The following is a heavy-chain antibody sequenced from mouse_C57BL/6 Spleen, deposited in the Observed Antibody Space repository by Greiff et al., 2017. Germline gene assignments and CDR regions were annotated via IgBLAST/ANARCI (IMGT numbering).Heavy chain of an antibody. CDR2: IHPSDSDT. CDR3: AMTAQAVEVDD. Sequence: QVQLQQPGAELVKPGASVKVSCKASGYTFTSYWMHWVKQRPGQGLEWIGRIHPSDSDTNYNQKFKGKATLTVGKSSSTAYMQLSSLTSEDSAVYYCAMTAQAVEVDDWGQGTTLTVSS. D-gene: IGHD3-2*02. V-gene: IGHV1-74*01. CDR1: GYTFTSYW. J-gene: IGHJ2*01.